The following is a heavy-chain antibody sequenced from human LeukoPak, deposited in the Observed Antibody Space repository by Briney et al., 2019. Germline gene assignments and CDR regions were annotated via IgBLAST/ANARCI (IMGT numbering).Heavy chain of an antibody. CDR1: EFTVSSNY. J-gene: IGHJ4*02. CDR2: ISGSGSNT. V-gene: IGHV3-23*01. CDR3: AKDRTEVGPTNCNY. D-gene: IGHD1-26*01. Sequence: GGSLRLSCAASEFTVSSNYMSWVRQAPGKGLEWVSIISGSGSNTHYADSVKGRFTISRDNSKNTLYLEMNSLRVEDTAVYYCAKDRTEVGPTNCNYWGQGTLVTVSS.